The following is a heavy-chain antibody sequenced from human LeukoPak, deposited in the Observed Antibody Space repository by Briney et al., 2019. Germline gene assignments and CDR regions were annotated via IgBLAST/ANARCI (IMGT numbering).Heavy chain of an antibody. CDR3: AKDDKLCSGGSCYTNFDY. V-gene: IGHV3-23*01. J-gene: IGHJ4*02. D-gene: IGHD2-15*01. CDR2: ISGSGGST. Sequence: GGSLRPSCAASGFTFSSYAMSWVRQAPGKGLEWVSAISGSGGSTYYADSVKGRITISRDNSKNTLYLQMNSLRAEDTAVYYCAKDDKLCSGGSCYTNFDYWGQGTLVSVSS. CDR1: GFTFSSYA.